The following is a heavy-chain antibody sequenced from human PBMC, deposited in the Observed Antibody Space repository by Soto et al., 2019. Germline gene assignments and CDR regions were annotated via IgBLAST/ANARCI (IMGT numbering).Heavy chain of an antibody. CDR3: AKVPVLRFLEWLPRGRGYYYYGMDV. CDR2: ISGSGGST. D-gene: IGHD3-3*01. V-gene: IGHV3-23*01. Sequence: GGSLRLSCAASGFTFSSYAMGWVRQAPGKGLEWVSAISGSGGSTYYADSVKGRFTISRDNSKNTLYLQMNSLRAEDTAVYYCAKVPVLRFLEWLPRGRGYYYYGMDVWVQGTTVTVSS. CDR1: GFTFSSYA. J-gene: IGHJ6*02.